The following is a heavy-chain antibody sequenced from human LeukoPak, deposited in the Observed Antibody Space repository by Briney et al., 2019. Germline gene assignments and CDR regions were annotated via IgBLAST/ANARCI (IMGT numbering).Heavy chain of an antibody. CDR1: GFTFSSYA. CDR3: AKGDCSGGSCYSGFDY. V-gene: IGHV3-23*01. CDR2: ISGSGGST. J-gene: IGHJ4*02. Sequence: GGSLRLSCAASGFTFSSYAMSWVRQAPGKGLEWVSAISGSGGSTYYADSVRGRFTMSRDNSKNTLYVQMNSPRAEDTAVYYCAKGDCSGGSCYSGFDYWGQGTLVTVSS. D-gene: IGHD2-15*01.